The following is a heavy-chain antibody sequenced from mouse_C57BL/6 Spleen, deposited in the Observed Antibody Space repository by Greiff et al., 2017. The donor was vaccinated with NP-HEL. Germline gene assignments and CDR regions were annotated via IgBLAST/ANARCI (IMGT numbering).Heavy chain of an antibody. CDR1: GYTFTSYW. Sequence: QVQLQQPGAELVKPGASVKMSCKASGYTFTSYWITWVKQRPGQGLEWIGDIYPGSGSTNYTAPDKSKATLTVDTSSSTAYMQLRSLTSEDSAVYYGARGGYDGPYYFDYWGQGTTLTVSS. CDR2: IYPGSGST. CDR3: ARGGYDGPYYFDY. V-gene: IGHV1-55*01. J-gene: IGHJ2*01. D-gene: IGHD2-2*01.